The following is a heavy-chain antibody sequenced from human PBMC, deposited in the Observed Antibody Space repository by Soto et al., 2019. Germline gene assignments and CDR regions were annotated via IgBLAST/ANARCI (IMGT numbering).Heavy chain of an antibody. D-gene: IGHD6-19*01. CDR3: ARDRGSSGWYAGGWFDP. CDR1: GFTFSSYS. Sequence: EVQLVESGGGLVKPGGSLRLSCAASGFTFSSYSMNWVRQAPGKGLEWVSCISSSSSNKYYADSVKGRFTISRDNAKNSLYLQMNRLRAEDTAVYYCARDRGSSGWYAGGWFDPWGQGTLVTVSS. J-gene: IGHJ5*02. V-gene: IGHV3-21*01. CDR2: ISSSSSNK.